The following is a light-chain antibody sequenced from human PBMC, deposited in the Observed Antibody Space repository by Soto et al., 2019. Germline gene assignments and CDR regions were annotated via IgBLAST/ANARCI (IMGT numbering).Light chain of an antibody. V-gene: IGLV2-14*01. CDR1: NNDVGAYTY. CDR3: SSYSVSHNHVV. CDR2: EVS. J-gene: IGLJ2*01. Sequence: QSALTQPASVSGSPGQSITISCTGTNNDVGAYTYVSWYQQHPGKAPRLIIYEVSERPSGVSNRFSGSKSANGASLTVSGLQAEDEGEYFCSSYSVSHNHVVFGGGTKLTVL.